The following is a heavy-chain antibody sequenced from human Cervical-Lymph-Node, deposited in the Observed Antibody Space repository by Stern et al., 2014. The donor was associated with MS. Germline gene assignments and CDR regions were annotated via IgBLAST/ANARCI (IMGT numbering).Heavy chain of an antibody. CDR3: ASARNTAFDI. CDR2: INPSGGFT. CDR1: EYTFTYFF. J-gene: IGHJ3*02. V-gene: IGHV1-46*03. Sequence: VQLVQSGAEVKKPGASLKVSCKASEYTFTYFFMHWVRQAPGQGLEWMGVINPSGGFTTYAQQFQGRVTMTRDTSNSPASLELTSLTSEDTAVYYCASARNTAFDIWGQGTLVTVSS.